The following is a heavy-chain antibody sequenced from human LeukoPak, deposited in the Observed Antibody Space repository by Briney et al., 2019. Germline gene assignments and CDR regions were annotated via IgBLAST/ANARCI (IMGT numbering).Heavy chain of an antibody. CDR2: IYYSGST. CDR3: ARDSRLGPRAGDFDI. D-gene: IGHD1-26*01. V-gene: IGHV4-59*01. CDR1: GGSISSYY. J-gene: IGHJ3*02. Sequence: SETLSLTCTVSGGSISSYYWSWIRQPPGKGLEWIGYIYYSGSTNYNPSLKSRVTISVDTSKNQFSLKLSSVTATDTAVYYCARDSRLGPRAGDFDIWGRGSMVTVSS.